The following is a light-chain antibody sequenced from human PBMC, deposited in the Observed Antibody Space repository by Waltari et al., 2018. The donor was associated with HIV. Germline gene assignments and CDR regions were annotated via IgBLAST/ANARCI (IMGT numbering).Light chain of an antibody. CDR3: QQSHSNPRA. CDR2: TAS. Sequence: DIQMTQSPSSLSASVGDRVTITCRASQSINNFLNWYQQKPGKAPKLLIYTASGLQSGVPSMFSGSGSGTDFTLTISNLQPEESATYYCQQSHSNPRAFGQGTKVEIK. J-gene: IGKJ1*01. CDR1: QSINNF. V-gene: IGKV1-39*01.